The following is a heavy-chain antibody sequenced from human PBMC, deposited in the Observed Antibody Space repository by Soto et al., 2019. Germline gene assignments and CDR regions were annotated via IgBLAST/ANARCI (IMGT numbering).Heavy chain of an antibody. V-gene: IGHV3-48*03. J-gene: IGHJ6*02. CDR3: ARDAPGGSGMAR. D-gene: IGHD3-16*01. Sequence: GSRRLSCAASGFTFSSYEMNWVRQAPGKGLEWVSYISSSGSTIYYADSVKGRFTISRDNAKNSRYLQMHSLRAEDTAVYYCARDAPGGSGMARWGQGARVTVSS. CDR1: GFTFSSYE. CDR2: ISSSGSTI.